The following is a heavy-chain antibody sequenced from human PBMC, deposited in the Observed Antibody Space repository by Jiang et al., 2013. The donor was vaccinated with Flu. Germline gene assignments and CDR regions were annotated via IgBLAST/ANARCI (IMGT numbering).Heavy chain of an antibody. J-gene: IGHJ4*02. CDR3: ARVGPQYGSGRYYFDY. V-gene: IGHV3-48*03. D-gene: IGHD3-10*01. Sequence: YISSSGSTIYYADSVKGRFTISRDNAKNSLYVQMNSLRAEDTAIYYCARVGPQYGSGRYYFDYWGQGTLVTVSS. CDR2: ISSSGSTI.